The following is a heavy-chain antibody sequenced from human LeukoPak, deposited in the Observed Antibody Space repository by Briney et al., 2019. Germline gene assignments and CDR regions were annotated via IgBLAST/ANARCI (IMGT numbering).Heavy chain of an antibody. J-gene: IGHJ4*02. CDR3: AKSARDGYSHAY. Sequence: GGSLRLSCAASGSTFSSCAMSWVRQAPGKGLEWVSAISPSGDSTSYVDSVKGLFTISRDNSKNTLYLQMNSLRADDTTVYYCAKSARDGYSHAYWGQGTLVTVLS. CDR2: ISPSGDST. V-gene: IGHV3-23*01. D-gene: IGHD5-18*01. CDR1: GSTFSSCA.